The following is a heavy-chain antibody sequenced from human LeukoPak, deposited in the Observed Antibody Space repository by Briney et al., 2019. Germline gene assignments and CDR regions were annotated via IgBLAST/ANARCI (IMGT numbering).Heavy chain of an antibody. D-gene: IGHD3-22*01. J-gene: IGHJ4*02. CDR2: ISAYNGNT. CDR1: GYTFTSYG. CDR3: ARRSYYYDSSGSVYYFDY. V-gene: IGHV1-18*01. Sequence: ASVKVSCKASGYTFTSYGISWVRQAPGQGLEWMGWISAYNGNTNYAQKLQGRVTMTTDTSTNTAYMELRSLRSDDTAVYYCARRSYYYDSSGSVYYFDYWGQGTLVTVSS.